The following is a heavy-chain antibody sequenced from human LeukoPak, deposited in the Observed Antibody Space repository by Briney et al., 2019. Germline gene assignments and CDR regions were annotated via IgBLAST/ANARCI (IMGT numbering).Heavy chain of an antibody. CDR1: GYTFSSYG. CDR3: ARGVPRYYSDSSGYYYFDS. CDR2: ISGYNGNT. V-gene: IGHV1-18*01. D-gene: IGHD3-22*01. Sequence: ASVKVSCKASGYTFSSYGIIWVRQAPGHGLEWMGCISGYNGNTEYAQKVQGRVTMTTDTSTSTAYMELRSLRSDDTAVYYCARGVPRYYSDSSGYYYFDSWGQGTLVSVSS. J-gene: IGHJ4*02.